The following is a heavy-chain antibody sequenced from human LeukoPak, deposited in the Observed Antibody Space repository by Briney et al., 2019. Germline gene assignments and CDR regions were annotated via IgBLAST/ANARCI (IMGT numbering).Heavy chain of an antibody. CDR1: GFTFSSYG. V-gene: IGHV3-30*02. CDR3: AKDSLRERIVGSTTRGVNDY. Sequence: GGSLRLSCAASGFTFSSYGMHWVRQAPGKGLEWVAFIRYDGRNKYYTDSVKGRFTISRDNSKNTLYLQMNSLRGEDTAVYYCAKDSLRERIVGSTTRGVNDYWGQGTLVTVSS. CDR2: IRYDGRNK. J-gene: IGHJ4*02. D-gene: IGHD1-26*01.